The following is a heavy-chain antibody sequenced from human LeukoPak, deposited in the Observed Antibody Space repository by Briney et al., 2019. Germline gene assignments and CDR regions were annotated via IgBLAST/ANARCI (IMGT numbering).Heavy chain of an antibody. D-gene: IGHD6-13*01. CDR2: ISSSGGTI. Sequence: TGGSLRLSCAASGFTFSSYAMSWVRQAPGKGLEWVSYISSSGGTIYYADSVKGRFTISRDNAKNSLYLQMNSLRAEDTAVYYCARLTAAGDPADYWGQGALVTVSS. CDR1: GFTFSSYA. J-gene: IGHJ4*02. V-gene: IGHV3-48*03. CDR3: ARLTAAGDPADY.